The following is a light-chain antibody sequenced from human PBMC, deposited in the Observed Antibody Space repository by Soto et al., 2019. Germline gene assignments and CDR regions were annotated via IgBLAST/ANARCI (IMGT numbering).Light chain of an antibody. CDR3: QQYSIYSRA. J-gene: IGKJ1*01. CDR1: PNISNW. V-gene: IGKV1-5*03. CDR2: KAT. Sequence: DIQLTQSPSTVSAFVGDRVTITCRASPNISNWLAWYQQKPGKAPDLLIYKATHLQTGVPSRFSGSGSRTEFTLTIRSMQTEDFANYYCQQYSIYSRAFGQGTKVDIK.